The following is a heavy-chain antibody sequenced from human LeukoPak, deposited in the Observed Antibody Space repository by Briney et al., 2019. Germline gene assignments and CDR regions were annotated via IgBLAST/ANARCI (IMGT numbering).Heavy chain of an antibody. Sequence: PGGSLRLSCSASGFTFNNYALTWVRQTPGKGLECVSAISGDGVSPYYADSVRGRFTISRDNSKSTLYLQMNSLRVEDTAVYFCARDPGAFPYFFDSWGQGTLVTVSS. D-gene: IGHD4/OR15-4a*01. CDR3: ARDPGAFPYFFDS. CDR1: GFTFNNYA. CDR2: ISGDGVSP. J-gene: IGHJ4*02. V-gene: IGHV3-23*01.